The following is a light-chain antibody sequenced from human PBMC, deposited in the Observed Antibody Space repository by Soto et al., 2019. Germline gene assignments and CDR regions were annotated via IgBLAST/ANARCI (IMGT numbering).Light chain of an antibody. CDR2: DAS. Sequence: EIVLTQSPATLSLSPVEIATLSCRASQSVSSYLAWYQQKPGQAPRLLLYDASNRATGIPARFSGSGSGTDFTLTISRLEPEDFAVYYCQQYNKWPPITFGQGTQLEIK. V-gene: IGKV3-11*01. J-gene: IGKJ5*01. CDR1: QSVSSY. CDR3: QQYNKWPPIT.